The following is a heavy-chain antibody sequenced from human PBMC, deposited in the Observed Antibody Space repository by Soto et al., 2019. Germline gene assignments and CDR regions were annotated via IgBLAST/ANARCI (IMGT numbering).Heavy chain of an antibody. J-gene: IGHJ6*02. CDR1: GVTVSSYG. V-gene: IGHV3-30*18. D-gene: IGHD2-15*01. CDR3: AKDALLLCSGGSCYGMDV. Sequence: PGWSLRLSCAASGVTVSSYGMHWVRQAPGKGLEWVAVISYDGSNKYYADSVKGRFTISRDNSKNTLYLQMNSLRAEDTAVYYCAKDALLLCSGGSCYGMDVWGQGTTVTVSS. CDR2: ISYDGSNK.